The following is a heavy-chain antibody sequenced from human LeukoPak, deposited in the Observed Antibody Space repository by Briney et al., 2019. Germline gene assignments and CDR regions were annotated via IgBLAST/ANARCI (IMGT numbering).Heavy chain of an antibody. D-gene: IGHD6-13*01. CDR3: ATTDYSSSWYEDYYYGMDV. J-gene: IGHJ6*02. V-gene: IGHV4-59*01. CDR2: IYYSGST. CDR1: GGSISSYY. Sequence: SETLSLTCTVSGGSISSYYWSWIRQPPGKGLEWIGYIYYSGSTNYNPSLKSRVTISVDTSKNQFSLKLSSVTAADTAVYYCATTDYSSSWYEDYYYGMDVWGQGTTVTVPS.